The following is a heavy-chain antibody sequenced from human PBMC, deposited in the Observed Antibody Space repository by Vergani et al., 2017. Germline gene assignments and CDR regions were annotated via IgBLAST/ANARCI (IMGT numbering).Heavy chain of an antibody. D-gene: IGHD2-21*01. CDR1: GYSISRGYY. Sequence: QVQLQESGPGLVKPSETLSLTCSVSGYSISRGYYWGWIRQPPGKGLEWIGLIDVKGNSNFSPSLESRVTMSADASRGRFSLNLRSVTTSDTAVYYCVRVLHTSYILGAFDIWGQGIKVTVSS. CDR2: IDVKGNS. CDR3: VRVLHTSYILGAFDI. V-gene: IGHV4-38-2*02. J-gene: IGHJ3*02.